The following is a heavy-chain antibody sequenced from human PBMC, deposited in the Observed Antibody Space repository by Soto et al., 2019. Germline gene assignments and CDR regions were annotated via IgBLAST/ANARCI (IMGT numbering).Heavy chain of an antibody. D-gene: IGHD6-13*01. Sequence: QVHLQESGPGLVKPSGTLSLICAVSGGSISTTDWGSWVRQPPGKGLEWIGEVYHSGSFNYNPSLKSRLTISVDKSKNQFSLKLSSVTVADTAVYYCATGPEYSSRWFSNWGQGTLLTVSS. J-gene: IGHJ4*02. CDR1: GGSISTTDW. CDR2: VYHSGSF. CDR3: ATGPEYSSRWFSN. V-gene: IGHV4-4*02.